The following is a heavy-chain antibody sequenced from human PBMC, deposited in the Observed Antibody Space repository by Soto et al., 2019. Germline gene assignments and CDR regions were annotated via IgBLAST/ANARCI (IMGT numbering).Heavy chain of an antibody. CDR3: ARGAVVVVAATPRDRDYYYYGMDV. CDR2: IIPIFGTA. V-gene: IGHV1-69*13. Sequence: SVKVSCKASGGTFSSYAISWVRQAPGQGHEWMGGIIPIFGTANYAQKFQGRVTITADESTSTAYMELSSLRSEDTAVYYCARGAVVVVAATPRDRDYYYYGMDVWGQGTTVTVSS. CDR1: GGTFSSYA. D-gene: IGHD2-15*01. J-gene: IGHJ6*02.